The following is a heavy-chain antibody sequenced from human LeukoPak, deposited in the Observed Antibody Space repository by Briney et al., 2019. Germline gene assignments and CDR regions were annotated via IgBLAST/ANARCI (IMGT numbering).Heavy chain of an antibody. D-gene: IGHD3-22*01. Sequence: GGSLRLSCAASGFTFNTYTMNWVRQAPGKGLEWVSYISGSSGIIDYADSVKGRFTISRDNAKNSLYLQMNSLRAEDTAVYYCAKGRGTRHYDSSGYPNWFDPWGQGTLVTVSS. J-gene: IGHJ5*02. CDR1: GFTFNTYT. CDR3: AKGRGTRHYDSSGYPNWFDP. CDR2: ISGSSGII. V-gene: IGHV3-21*05.